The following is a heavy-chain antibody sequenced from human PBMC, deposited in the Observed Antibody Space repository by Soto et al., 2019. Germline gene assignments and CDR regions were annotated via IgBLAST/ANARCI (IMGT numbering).Heavy chain of an antibody. Sequence: SETLSLTCTVSGGSISSYYWSWIRQPPGKGLEWIGYIYYSGSTNYNPSLKSRVTISVDTSKNQFSLKLSSVTAADTAVYYCARGGIFGVGPMDVWGQGTTVTVSS. CDR2: IYYSGST. J-gene: IGHJ6*02. CDR1: GGSISSYY. V-gene: IGHV4-59*12. D-gene: IGHD3-3*01. CDR3: ARGGIFGVGPMDV.